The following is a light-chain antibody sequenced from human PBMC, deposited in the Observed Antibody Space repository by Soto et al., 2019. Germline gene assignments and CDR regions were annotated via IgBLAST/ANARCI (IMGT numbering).Light chain of an antibody. V-gene: IGKV3-11*01. Sequence: EIVLTQSPATLYLSPGERATLSCRASQSVGSNLAWYQQKPGQAPRLLIYDASNRATGIPARFSGSGSGTDFTLTISSLEPEDFAVYYCQQRSDWPPLTFGPGTTVDIK. CDR3: QQRSDWPPLT. CDR2: DAS. J-gene: IGKJ3*01. CDR1: QSVGSN.